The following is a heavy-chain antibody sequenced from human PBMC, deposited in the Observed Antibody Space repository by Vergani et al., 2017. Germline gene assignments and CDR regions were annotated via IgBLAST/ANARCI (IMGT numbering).Heavy chain of an antibody. CDR2: IKGDGNAK. CDR3: ARGHPVGCY. V-gene: IGHV3-7*01. J-gene: IGHJ4*02. Sequence: EVEVVECGGGLVQPGGSLRLSCAASGFRSSNYWMHWPRQARGGGRGWVAAIKGDGNAKQYVESVKGRFTISRDNAKSSLSLQMNSLRVADTAVYFCARGHPVGCYWGRGALVAVSS. D-gene: IGHD1-26*01. CDR1: GFRSSNYW.